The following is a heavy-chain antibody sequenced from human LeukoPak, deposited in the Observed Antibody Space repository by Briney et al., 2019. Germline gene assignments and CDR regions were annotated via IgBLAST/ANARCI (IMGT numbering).Heavy chain of an antibody. D-gene: IGHD2-2*01. CDR3: AKDWDIVVVPAAMQRFDY. CDR2: ISGSGGST. CDR1: GFTFSSYA. J-gene: IGHJ4*02. Sequence: GGSLRLSCAASGFTFSSYAMSWVRQAPGKGLEWGSAISGSGGSTYYADSVKGRFTISRDNSKNTLYLQMNSLRAEDTAVYYCAKDWDIVVVPAAMQRFDYWGQGTLVTVSS. V-gene: IGHV3-23*01.